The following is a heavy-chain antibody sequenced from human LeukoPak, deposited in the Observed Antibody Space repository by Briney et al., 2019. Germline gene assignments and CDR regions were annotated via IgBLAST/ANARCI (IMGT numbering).Heavy chain of an antibody. Sequence: SETLSLTCAVYGGSFSGYYWSWLRQPPGKGLEWIGEINHSGSTNYNPSLKSRVTISVDTSKNQFSLKLSSVTAADTAVYYCARLSSGWPYYFDYWGQGTLVTVSS. CDR3: ARLSSGWPYYFDY. D-gene: IGHD6-19*01. CDR2: INHSGST. CDR1: GGSFSGYY. V-gene: IGHV4-34*01. J-gene: IGHJ4*02.